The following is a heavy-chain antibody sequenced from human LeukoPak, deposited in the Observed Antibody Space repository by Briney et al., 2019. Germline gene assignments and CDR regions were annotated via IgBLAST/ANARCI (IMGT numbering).Heavy chain of an antibody. Sequence: GGSLRLSCEASGFTFGSHAMYWVRQAPGKGLEWVAGIFGSGGSPHYADPVKGRFTISRDNSRNTVYLQINRLRAEDTAVYYCGKTTVGYSSGQKPAWPVDYWGQGILVTVAS. CDR2: IFGSGGSP. V-gene: IGHV3-23*01. CDR3: GKTTVGYSSGQKPAWPVDY. J-gene: IGHJ4*02. D-gene: IGHD5-18*01. CDR1: GFTFGSHA.